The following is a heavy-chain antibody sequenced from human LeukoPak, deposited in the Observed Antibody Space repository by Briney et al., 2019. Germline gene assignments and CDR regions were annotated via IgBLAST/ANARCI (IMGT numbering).Heavy chain of an antibody. CDR3: VRESLVVFPYWFDP. V-gene: IGHV4-4*07. J-gene: IGHJ5*02. CDR2: IYSSGST. CDR1: GGSTSTYY. D-gene: IGHD2-2*01. Sequence: KPSETLSLTCTVSGGSTSTYYWSWLRQPAGKGLEWIGRIYSSGSTDYNPSLESRVTMSVDTSQNQFSLKLSSVTAADTAVYYCVRESLVVFPYWFDPWGQGTLVTVSS.